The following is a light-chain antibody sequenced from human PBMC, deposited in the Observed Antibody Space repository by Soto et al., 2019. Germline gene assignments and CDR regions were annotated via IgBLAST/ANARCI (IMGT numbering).Light chain of an antibody. CDR3: QQYDNSPQVT. V-gene: IGKV3-20*01. CDR2: GAS. CDR1: QSISSSY. Sequence: EIVMTQSPGTLSLSPGERATLSCRARQSISSSYLAWYQQKPGQAPRLLIYGASTRATGIPDRFSGSGSGTDFSLPIIRLEPEDFGVYYCQQYDNSPQVTFGQGTRLEIK. J-gene: IGKJ5*01.